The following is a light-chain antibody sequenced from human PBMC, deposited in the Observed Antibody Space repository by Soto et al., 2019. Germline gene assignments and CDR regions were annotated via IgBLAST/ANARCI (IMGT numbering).Light chain of an antibody. CDR2: ATS. J-gene: IGKJ1*01. V-gene: IGKV3-15*01. CDR1: QSVSSN. Sequence: EIVLTQSPGTLSLSPGERATLSCRASQSVSSNLAWYQQKPGQAPRLLIFATSTRATGIPARFSGSGSGTEFTLTISSLQSEDFAVYYCQQYNSWPLWTFGQGTKVDIK. CDR3: QQYNSWPLWT.